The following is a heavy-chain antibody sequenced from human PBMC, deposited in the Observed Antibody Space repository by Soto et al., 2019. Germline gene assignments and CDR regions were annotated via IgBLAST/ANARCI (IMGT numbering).Heavy chain of an antibody. CDR2: IKQDVSEN. CDR3: VRDFEGSYGYGPFDY. D-gene: IGHD5-18*01. V-gene: IGHV3-7*03. Sequence: LSLSCAASGSTFSSYWMSWVRQAPGKGLEWVANIKQDVSENYYVDSVRGRFTISRDNAKYSLYLQMNSLRAEDTAVYYCVRDFEGSYGYGPFDYWGQGTLVTVSS. CDR1: GSTFSSYW. J-gene: IGHJ4*02.